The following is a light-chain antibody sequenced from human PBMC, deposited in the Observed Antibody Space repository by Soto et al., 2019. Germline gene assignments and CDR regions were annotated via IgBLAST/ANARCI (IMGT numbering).Light chain of an antibody. CDR3: AAWDDSLSGPHYV. CDR2: RNN. CDR1: TSNIGSTY. V-gene: IGLV1-47*01. Sequence: QSVLTQPPSASGTPGQRVTISCSGSTSNIGSTYVYWYQQLPGTATKLLIFRNNQRPSGVRDRFSVSKSGTSASLALSGPRSQDEADDYCAAWDDSLSGPHYVFGTGTKLTVL. J-gene: IGLJ1*01.